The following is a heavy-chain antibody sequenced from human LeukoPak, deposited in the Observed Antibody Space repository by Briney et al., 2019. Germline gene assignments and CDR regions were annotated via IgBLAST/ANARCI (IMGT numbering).Heavy chain of an antibody. V-gene: IGHV5-51*01. Sequence: ASVKVSCKASGYTFTSYWIGWVRQMPGKGLEWMGIIYPGDSDTRYSPSFQGQVTISADKSISTAYLQWSSLKASDTAMYYCARQMITFGGVTPDYGMDVWGQGTTVTVSS. J-gene: IGHJ6*02. CDR1: GYTFTSYW. CDR3: ARQMITFGGVTPDYGMDV. D-gene: IGHD3-16*01. CDR2: IYPGDSDT.